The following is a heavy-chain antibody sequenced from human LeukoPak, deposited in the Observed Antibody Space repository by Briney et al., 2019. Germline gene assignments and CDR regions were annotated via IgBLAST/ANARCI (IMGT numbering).Heavy chain of an antibody. J-gene: IGHJ5*02. CDR1: GGSISSYY. CDR2: VSAGGGST. V-gene: IGHV3-23*01. CDR3: AKVNIVLVPTARRWFDP. D-gene: IGHD2-2*01. Sequence: PSETLSLTCTVSGGSISSYYWSWVRQAPGKGLEWVSTVSAGGGSTYYADSVRGRFTISRDNSKNTLYLQMNSLRAEDTAVYYCAKVNIVLVPTARRWFDPWGQGTLVTVSS.